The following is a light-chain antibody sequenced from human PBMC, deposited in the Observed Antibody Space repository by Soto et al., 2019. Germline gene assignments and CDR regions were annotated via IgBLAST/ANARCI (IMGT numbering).Light chain of an antibody. V-gene: IGLV1-44*01. J-gene: IGLJ2*01. CDR1: SSNIGSNT. Sequence: QSVLTQPPSASVTPGQRVTISCSGSSSNIGSNTVNWYQQLPGTAPKLLIYSNNQRPSGVPDRFSGSKSGTSASLAISGLQSEDEADYYCAAWDDSLNAYVVFGGGTKVTVL. CDR3: AAWDDSLNAYVV. CDR2: SNN.